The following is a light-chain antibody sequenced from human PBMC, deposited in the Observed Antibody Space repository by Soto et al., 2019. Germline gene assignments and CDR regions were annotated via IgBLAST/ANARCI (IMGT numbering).Light chain of an antibody. J-gene: IGLJ2*01. CDR1: SSDVGGYNY. CDR2: DVI. V-gene: IGLV2-8*01. Sequence: QSVLTQPPSASGSPGQSVTISCTGTSSDVGGYNYVSWYQQHPGKAPKLMIFDVIKRPSGVPDRFSGSKSGNTASLTVSGLQAEDEADYYCSSYAGSNNYVVIGGGTKLTVL. CDR3: SSYAGSNNYVV.